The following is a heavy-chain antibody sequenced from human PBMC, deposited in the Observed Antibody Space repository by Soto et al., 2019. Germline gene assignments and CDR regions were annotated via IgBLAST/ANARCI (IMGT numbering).Heavy chain of an antibody. V-gene: IGHV3-21*01. Sequence: EVQLVESGGGLVKPGGSLRLSCAASGFTFSSYSMNWVRQAPGKGLEWVSSISSSSSYIYYADSVQGRFTISRDNAKNSLSLQMDSLRAEDTAVYYCARVRVVPAANYYYYYMAVWGKGTTVTVSS. J-gene: IGHJ6*03. CDR2: ISSSSSYI. CDR3: ARVRVVPAANYYYYYMAV. CDR1: GFTFSSYS. D-gene: IGHD2-2*01.